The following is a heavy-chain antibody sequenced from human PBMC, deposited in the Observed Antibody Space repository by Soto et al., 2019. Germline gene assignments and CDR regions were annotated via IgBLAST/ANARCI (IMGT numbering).Heavy chain of an antibody. Sequence: GASVKVSCKASGYTFTGYYMHWVRQAPGQGLEWMGWINPNSGGTNYAQKFQGWVTMTRDTSISTAYMELSRLRSDDTAVYYCARERLRFLEWSSRAMVREFDYWGQGTLVTVSS. V-gene: IGHV1-2*04. CDR2: INPNSGGT. J-gene: IGHJ4*02. D-gene: IGHD3-3*01. CDR1: GYTFTGYY. CDR3: ARERLRFLEWSSRAMVREFDY.